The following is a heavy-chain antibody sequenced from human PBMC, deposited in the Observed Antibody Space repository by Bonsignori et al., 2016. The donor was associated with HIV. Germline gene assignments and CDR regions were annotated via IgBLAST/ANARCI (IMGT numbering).Heavy chain of an antibody. J-gene: IGHJ4*02. D-gene: IGHD3-3*01. CDR3: AILYDFWSGYYD. Sequence: RQAPGKGLEWIGEINHSGSTNYNPSLKSRVTISVDTSKNQFSLKLSSVTAADTAVYYCAILYDFWSGYYDWGQGTLVTVSS. V-gene: IGHV4-34*01. CDR2: INHSGST.